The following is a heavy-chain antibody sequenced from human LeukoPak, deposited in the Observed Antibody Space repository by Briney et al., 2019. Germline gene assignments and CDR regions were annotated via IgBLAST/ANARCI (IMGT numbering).Heavy chain of an antibody. CDR2: ISAYNGNT. CDR1: GYTFTSCG. J-gene: IGHJ6*03. Sequence: ASVKVSCKASGYTFTSCGISWVRQAPAQGLEWMGWISAYNGNTNYEKKLQGRVTMTTDTSTSTAYMELRSLRSDDTAVYYCARERADGSNSDYYYYYYMDVWGKGTTVTVSS. V-gene: IGHV1-18*01. D-gene: IGHD4-23*01. CDR3: ARERADGSNSDYYYYYYMDV.